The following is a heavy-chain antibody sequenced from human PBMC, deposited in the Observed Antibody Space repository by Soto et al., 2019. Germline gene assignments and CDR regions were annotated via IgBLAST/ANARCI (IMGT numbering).Heavy chain of an antibody. V-gene: IGHV3-23*01. D-gene: IGHD5-12*01. CDR1: GFTFSSYA. J-gene: IGHJ4*02. CDR2: ISGSGGST. CDR3: AKDQGADYDSDYFDY. Sequence: GSLRLSCAASGFTFSSYAMSWVRQAPGKGLEWVSAISGSGGSTYYADSVKGRFTISRDNSKNTLYLQMNSLRAEDTAVYYCAKDQGADYDSDYFDYWGQGTLVTVSS.